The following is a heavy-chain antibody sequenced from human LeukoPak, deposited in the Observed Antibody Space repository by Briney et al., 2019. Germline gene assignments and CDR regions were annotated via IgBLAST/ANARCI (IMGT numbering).Heavy chain of an antibody. J-gene: IGHJ4*02. D-gene: IGHD3-9*01. Sequence: GGSLRLSCAASGFTFSSYAMSWVRQAPGKGLEWVSAISGSGGSTYYADSVKGRFTISRDNSKNTLYLQMNSLRAEDAAVYYCAKDNKSDILTGYRFDYWGQGTLVTVSS. CDR1: GFTFSSYA. CDR3: AKDNKSDILTGYRFDY. CDR2: ISGSGGST. V-gene: IGHV3-23*01.